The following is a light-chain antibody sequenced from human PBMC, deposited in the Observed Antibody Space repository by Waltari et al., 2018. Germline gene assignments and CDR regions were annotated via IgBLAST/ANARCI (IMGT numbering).Light chain of an antibody. CDR2: GAS. V-gene: IGKV1-39*01. Sequence: DIQMTQSPSSLSASVGDRVTITCRASQSIGNSLNWYQQRPGRAPKLLIYGASSLQSGVPSRFSGSGSGTDFTLTISSPQPEDFATYSCKQSYIAPLTFGPGTRVDIK. J-gene: IGKJ3*01. CDR1: QSIGNS. CDR3: KQSYIAPLT.